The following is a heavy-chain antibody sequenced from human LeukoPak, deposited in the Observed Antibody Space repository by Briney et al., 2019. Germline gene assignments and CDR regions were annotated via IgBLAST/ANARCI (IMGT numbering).Heavy chain of an antibody. CDR3: AIPAANMRGKRDTMGYFDY. CDR2: IYPGDSDT. D-gene: IGHD2-2*01. J-gene: IGHJ4*02. CDR1: GYSFTSYW. V-gene: IGHV5-51*01. Sequence: GESLKISCKGSGYSFTSYWIGWVRQMPGKGLEWMGIIYPGDSDTRYSPSFQGQVTISADKSISTAYLQWSSLKASDTAMYYCAIPAANMRGKRDTMGYFDYWGQGTLVTVSS.